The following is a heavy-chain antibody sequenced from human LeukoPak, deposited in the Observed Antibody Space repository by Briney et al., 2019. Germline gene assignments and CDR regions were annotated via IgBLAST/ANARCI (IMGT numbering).Heavy chain of an antibody. J-gene: IGHJ4*02. Sequence: GESLKISCKDSGYSFTSYWIGWVRQMPGKGLEWIGIIYPGDSDTRYSPSFQGQVTILADKSINTAYLQWSSLKASDTAIYYCARRGEATDPFDYWGQGTLVTVSS. CDR3: ARRGEATDPFDY. CDR2: IYPGDSDT. V-gene: IGHV5-51*01. CDR1: GYSFTSYW. D-gene: IGHD1-26*01.